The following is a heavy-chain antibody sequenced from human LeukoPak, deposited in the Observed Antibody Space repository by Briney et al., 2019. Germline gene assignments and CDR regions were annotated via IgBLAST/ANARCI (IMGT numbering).Heavy chain of an antibody. V-gene: IGHV3-11*01. Sequence: PGGSLRLSCAASGFTFSDYYISWIRQAPGKGLEWVSYISSSGSTIYYADSVKGRFTISRDNAKNSLYLQMNSLRAEDTAVYYCARDLLSGSSPYFDYWGQGTLVTVSS. CDR3: ARDLLSGSSPYFDY. CDR2: ISSSGSTI. J-gene: IGHJ4*02. CDR1: GFTFSDYY. D-gene: IGHD5-18*01.